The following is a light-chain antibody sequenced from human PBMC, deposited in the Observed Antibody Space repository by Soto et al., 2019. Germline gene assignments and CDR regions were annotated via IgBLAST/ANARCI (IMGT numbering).Light chain of an antibody. V-gene: IGLV2-14*01. CDR2: EVS. CDR1: ISDVGGYDY. J-gene: IGLJ1*01. Sequence: QSVLTQPSSVCGSPGQSITISCTGTISDVGGYDYVSWYQLHPGKAPKLMVFEVSNRPSGVSYRFSGYKSGNTASLTISGLQAEDEADYFCSSYSISTAYLFGTGTKVTV. CDR3: SSYSISTAYL.